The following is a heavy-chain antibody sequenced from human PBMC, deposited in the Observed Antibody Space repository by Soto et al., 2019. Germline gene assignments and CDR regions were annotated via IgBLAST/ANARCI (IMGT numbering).Heavy chain of an antibody. J-gene: IGHJ3*02. Sequence: PSETLSLTCAVSGGSISSSTWWSFFRQPPGKGLEWIGEVYHSGSTNYNPSLKGRITVSIDKSKNQFSLNLSSVTAADTAVYYCAKSPLVVRRSGAFDIWGQGTMVTVSS. D-gene: IGHD2-2*01. CDR3: AKSPLVVRRSGAFDI. CDR1: GGSISSSTW. V-gene: IGHV4-4*02. CDR2: VYHSGST.